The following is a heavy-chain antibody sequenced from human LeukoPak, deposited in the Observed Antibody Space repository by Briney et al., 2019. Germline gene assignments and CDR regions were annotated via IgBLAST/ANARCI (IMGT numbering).Heavy chain of an antibody. CDR1: GGSISSSNW. Sequence: SETLSLTCGVSGGSISSSNWWSWVRQPPGKGLEWIGEIYHSGSTNYNPSLKSRVTISVDTSKNQFSLKLSSVTAADTAVYYCARDPPPGDSSGYYRDDYWGQGTLVTVSS. CDR2: IYHSGST. J-gene: IGHJ4*02. V-gene: IGHV4-4*02. CDR3: ARDPPPGDSSGYYRDDY. D-gene: IGHD3-22*01.